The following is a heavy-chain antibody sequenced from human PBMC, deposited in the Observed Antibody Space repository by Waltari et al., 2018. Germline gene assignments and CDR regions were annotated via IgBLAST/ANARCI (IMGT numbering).Heavy chain of an antibody. D-gene: IGHD4-17*01. V-gene: IGHV3-7*01. CDR3: ARDQMVTVTDDNWFDS. J-gene: IGHJ5*01. CDR2: INQDGNKL. CDR1: GFTFSSYG. Sequence: EVHLVESGGGLVQPGGSLRLSCAASGFTFSSYGMSWVRQAPGKGLEWVANINQDGNKLYYVDSVEGRFTISRDNAKNSLYLQMNSLRAEDTAVYYCARDQMVTVTDDNWFDSWGQGNLVTVSS.